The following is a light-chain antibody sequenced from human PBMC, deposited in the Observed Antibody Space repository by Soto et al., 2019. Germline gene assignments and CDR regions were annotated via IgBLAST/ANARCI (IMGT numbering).Light chain of an antibody. CDR3: QQYGRSPFT. J-gene: IGKJ3*01. CDR1: QSVSSSY. CDR2: GAS. Sequence: EIVLTQSPGTLSLSPGERATLSCRASQSVSSSYLAWYQQKPGQAPRLLIYGASSRATGVPDRFSASGSGTEFTLTISRLEPEDFAVYYCQQYGRSPFTFGPGTKVDIK. V-gene: IGKV3-20*01.